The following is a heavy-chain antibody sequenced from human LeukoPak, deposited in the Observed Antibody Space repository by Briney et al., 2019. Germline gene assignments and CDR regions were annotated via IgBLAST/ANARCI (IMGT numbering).Heavy chain of an antibody. CDR2: INHSGST. CDR3: ASRTYNYYDSSGYYRY. Sequence: PSETLSLTCTVSGGSIRSYYWSWIRQPPGKGLEWIGEINHSGSTNYNPSLKSRVTISVDTSKNQFSLKLSSVTAADTAVYYCASRTYNYYDSSGYYRYWGQGTLVTVSS. V-gene: IGHV4-34*01. D-gene: IGHD3-22*01. CDR1: GGSIRSYY. J-gene: IGHJ4*02.